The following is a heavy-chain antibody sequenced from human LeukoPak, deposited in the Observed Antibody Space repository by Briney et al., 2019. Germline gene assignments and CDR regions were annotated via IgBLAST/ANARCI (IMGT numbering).Heavy chain of an antibody. D-gene: IGHD6-6*01. J-gene: IGHJ3*02. V-gene: IGHV5-51*01. CDR3: ARSEYLHWETRDDAFDI. CDR2: IYPGDSDT. CDR1: GYSFTSYW. Sequence: GESLKISCKGSGYSFTSYWIGWVRQMPGKGLEWMGIIYPGDSDTRYSPSFQGQVTISADKSISTAYLQWSSLKASDTAMYYCARSEYLHWETRDDAFDIWGQGTMVTVSP.